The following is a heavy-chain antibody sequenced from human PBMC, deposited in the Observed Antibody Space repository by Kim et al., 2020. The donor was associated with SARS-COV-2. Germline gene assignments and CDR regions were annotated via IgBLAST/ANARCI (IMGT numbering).Heavy chain of an antibody. CDR2: IRSKAYGGTM. J-gene: IGHJ4*02. D-gene: IGHD3-16*02. V-gene: IGHV3-49*04. Sequence: GGSLRLSCTASGFTFGDYALSWVRQAPGKGLEWVGFIRSKAYGGTMAYAASVKGRFTISRDDSKSTAYLQMNSLKTEDTAVYYCSSPGRLLLGELSFDYWGQGTLVTVSS. CDR3: SSPGRLLLGELSFDY. CDR1: GFTFGDYA.